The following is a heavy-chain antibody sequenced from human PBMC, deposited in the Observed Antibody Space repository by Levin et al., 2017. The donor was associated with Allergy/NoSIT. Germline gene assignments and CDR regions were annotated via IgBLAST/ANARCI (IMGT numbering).Heavy chain of an antibody. D-gene: IGHD2-15*01. CDR3: ANGYCSGGSCEGIDY. V-gene: IGHV3-30*04. Sequence: GGSLRLSCAASGFTFSSYAMHWVRQAPGKGLEWVAVISYDGSNKYYADSVKGRFTISRDNSKNTLYLQMNSLRAEDTAVYYCANGYCSGGSCEGIDYWGQGTLVTVSS. CDR2: ISYDGSNK. CDR1: GFTFSSYA. J-gene: IGHJ4*02.